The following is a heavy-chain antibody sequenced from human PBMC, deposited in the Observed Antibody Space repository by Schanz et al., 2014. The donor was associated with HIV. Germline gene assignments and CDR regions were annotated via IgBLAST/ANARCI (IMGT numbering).Heavy chain of an antibody. Sequence: QVRLQQWGAGLLKPSGTLSLTCAVYGESFSGYYWTWIRQPPGKGLEWIGEIDHSGSTNYNPSLKSRVTVPVDTSKNQFSRKRSPVTAADTAVYYCARAERAGGHDILTGYYPHYYFEYWGQGTLVTVSS. D-gene: IGHD3-9*01. CDR2: IDHSGST. J-gene: IGHJ4*02. CDR1: GESFSGYY. CDR3: ARAERAGGHDILTGYYPHYYFEY. V-gene: IGHV4-34*01.